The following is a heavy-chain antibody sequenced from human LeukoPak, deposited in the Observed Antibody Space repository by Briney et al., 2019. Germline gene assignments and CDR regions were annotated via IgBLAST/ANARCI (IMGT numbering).Heavy chain of an antibody. Sequence: ASVKVSCKASGYTFTGYYMHWVRQAPGQGLEWMGWINPNSGGTNYAQKFQGRVTMTRDTSISTAYMELSRLRYDDTAVYYCARGGQGMDYYGMDVWGQGTTVTVSS. CDR1: GYTFTGYY. CDR2: INPNSGGT. J-gene: IGHJ6*02. V-gene: IGHV1-2*02. CDR3: ARGGQGMDYYGMDV. D-gene: IGHD3-10*01.